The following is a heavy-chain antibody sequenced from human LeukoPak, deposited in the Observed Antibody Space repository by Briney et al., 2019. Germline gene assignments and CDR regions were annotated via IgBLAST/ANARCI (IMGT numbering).Heavy chain of an antibody. CDR1: GFTVSSNY. J-gene: IGHJ4*02. Sequence: GGSLRLSCAASGFTVSSNYMSWVRQAPGVGLEWVPVIYSGGSTYYADSVKGRFTISRDNSKNTLYLQMNSLRAEDTAVYYCARDFGGLRYFDYWGQGTLVTVSS. V-gene: IGHV3-66*02. CDR3: ARDFGGLRYFDY. D-gene: IGHD5-12*01. CDR2: IYSGGST.